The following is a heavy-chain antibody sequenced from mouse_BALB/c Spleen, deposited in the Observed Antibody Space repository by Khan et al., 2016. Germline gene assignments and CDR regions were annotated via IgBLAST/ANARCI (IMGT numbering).Heavy chain of an antibody. V-gene: IGHV3-2*02. CDR3: AAYYGFLFAY. CDR2: ISYSGST. Sequence: EVQLVESGPGLVKPSQSLSLTCTVTGYSITSDYAWNWIRQFPGNKLEWMGYISYSGSTSYNPSLKSRISITRDTSKNQFFLQLNSVTTEDTATYYCAAYYGFLFAYWGQGTLVTVSA. D-gene: IGHD1-2*01. J-gene: IGHJ3*01. CDR1: GYSITSDYA.